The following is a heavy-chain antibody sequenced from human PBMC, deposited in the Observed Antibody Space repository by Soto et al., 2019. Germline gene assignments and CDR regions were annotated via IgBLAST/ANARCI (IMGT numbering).Heavy chain of an antibody. Sequence: ASVKVSCKASGYTFTGDYMHWVRQAPGQGLEWLGRINPNSGVTNYAQNFEGRVTMTSDTSTSTAYMEMSWLTFDDTAVYYCARDFNYYTMDVWGQGTTVTVSS. V-gene: IGHV1-2*02. CDR2: INPNSGVT. CDR3: ARDFNYYTMDV. CDR1: GYTFTGDY. J-gene: IGHJ6*02.